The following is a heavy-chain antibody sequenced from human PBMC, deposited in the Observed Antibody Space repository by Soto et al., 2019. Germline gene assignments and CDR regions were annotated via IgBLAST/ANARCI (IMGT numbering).Heavy chain of an antibody. V-gene: IGHV3-21*01. CDR2: ISSSDKYI. D-gene: IGHD2-21*02. Sequence: GGSLRLSCVASGFTFSNFGLNWVRQAPGKGLEWVSSISSSDKYIYYADSVKGRFTISRDNAKNSLSLQMNSLRADDTAVYYCARVFCRGDCYSPLDYWGQGTLVTVS. CDR1: GFTFSNFG. CDR3: ARVFCRGDCYSPLDY. J-gene: IGHJ4*02.